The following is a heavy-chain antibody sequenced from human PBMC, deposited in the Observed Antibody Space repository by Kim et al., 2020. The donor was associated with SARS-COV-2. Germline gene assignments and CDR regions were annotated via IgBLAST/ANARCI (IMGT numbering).Heavy chain of an antibody. CDR2: ISDDATKT. Sequence: GGSLRLSCAASGFIFDDHVMHWVRQPPGKGLEWIALISDDATKTFYAESVRGRFTISRDNTESSLYLDMSSLTVEDTAVYYCTKNTPFYGGTCWYV. V-gene: IGHV3-43*02. CDR3: TKNTPFYGGTCWYV. CDR1: GFIFDDHV. J-gene: IGHJ2*01. D-gene: IGHD3-16*01.